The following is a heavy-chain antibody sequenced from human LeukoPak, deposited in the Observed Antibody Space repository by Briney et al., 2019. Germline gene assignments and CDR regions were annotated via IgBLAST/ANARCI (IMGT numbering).Heavy chain of an antibody. D-gene: IGHD2-15*01. CDR2: INHSGST. CDR1: GGSFSGYY. V-gene: IGHV4-34*01. CDR3: ARQTRSGQSHYYFDY. J-gene: IGHJ4*02. Sequence: MSSETLSLTCAVYGGSFSGYYWSWIRQPPGKGLEWIGEINHSGSTNYNPSLKSRVTISVDTSKNQFSLKLSSVTAADTAVYYCARQTRSGQSHYYFDYWGQGTLVSVSS.